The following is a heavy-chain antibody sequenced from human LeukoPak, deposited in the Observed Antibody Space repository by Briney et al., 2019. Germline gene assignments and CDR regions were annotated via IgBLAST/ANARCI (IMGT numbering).Heavy chain of an antibody. J-gene: IGHJ4*02. D-gene: IGHD2-2*01. CDR2: INSDGSWT. V-gene: IGHV3-74*01. Sequence: GGSLRLSCAASGNYWMHWVRQATGKGLVWVSHINSDGSWTSYAGSVKGRFTISKDNAKNTVYLQMNNLRAEDTAVYYCVSFYETYWGRGTLVTVSS. CDR1: GNYW. CDR3: VSFYETY.